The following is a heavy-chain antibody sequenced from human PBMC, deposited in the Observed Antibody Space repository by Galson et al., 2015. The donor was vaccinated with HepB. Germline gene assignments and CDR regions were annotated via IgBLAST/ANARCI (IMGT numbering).Heavy chain of an antibody. Sequence: SLRLSCAASGFTLSGYSMNWVRQAPGKGLEWVAYISSVSSTIYYADSVKGRFTISRDNAKNSLYLQMNSLRDEDTAVYYCARDVRGRYDTSGFYTLGVFDIWGQGTMVTVSS. J-gene: IGHJ3*02. CDR1: GFTLSGYS. CDR3: ARDVRGRYDTSGFYTLGVFDI. CDR2: ISSVSSTI. D-gene: IGHD3-22*01. V-gene: IGHV3-48*02.